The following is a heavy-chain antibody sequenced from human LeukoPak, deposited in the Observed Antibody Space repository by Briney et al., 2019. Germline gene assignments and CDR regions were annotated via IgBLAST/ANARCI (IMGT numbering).Heavy chain of an antibody. D-gene: IGHD6-19*01. Sequence: GGSLRLSCAASGFTFSSYWMSWVRQAPGKGLEWVANVKQDGSEKYYVDSVKGRFTISRDNAKNSLYLQMNSLRAEDTAAYYCAREGHSSGWYGADYWGQGTLVTVSS. J-gene: IGHJ4*02. CDR1: GFTFSSYW. V-gene: IGHV3-7*01. CDR3: AREGHSSGWYGADY. CDR2: VKQDGSEK.